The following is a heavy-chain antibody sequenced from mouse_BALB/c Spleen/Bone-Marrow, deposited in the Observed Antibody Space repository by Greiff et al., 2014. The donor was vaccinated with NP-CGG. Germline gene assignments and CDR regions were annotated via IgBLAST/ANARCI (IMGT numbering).Heavy chain of an antibody. V-gene: IGHV1-14*01. CDR3: ARSFGSPFDY. J-gene: IGHJ2*01. CDR1: GYTFTSYI. CDR2: INPYNDDT. D-gene: IGHD1-1*01. Sequence: EVQLQQSGPELVKPGASVKMSCKASGYTFTSYIMHWVKQKPGQGLEWIGYINPYNDDTKYNEKFKGKATLTSDKSSSTSYMKLSILTSEDSAVYYCARSFGSPFDYWGQGTTLTVSS.